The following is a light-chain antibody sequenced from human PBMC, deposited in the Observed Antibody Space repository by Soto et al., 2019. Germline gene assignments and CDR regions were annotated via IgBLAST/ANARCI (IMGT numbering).Light chain of an antibody. V-gene: IGKV1-39*01. CDR3: QQSYTTPPT. CDR1: QSICSY. Sequence: DIPMTQSPSSLSASVGDIVTITCRSSQSICSYLNWYQQRPGKAPKLLIYTASSLQSVVPSRFSGSGSGTDFTLTISSLQPEDFATYYCQQSYTTPPTFGGGTQVQIK. CDR2: TAS. J-gene: IGKJ4*01.